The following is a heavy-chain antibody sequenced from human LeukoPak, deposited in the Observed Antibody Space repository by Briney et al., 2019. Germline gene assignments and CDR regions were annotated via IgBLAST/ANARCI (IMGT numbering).Heavy chain of an antibody. Sequence: GASVKVSCKASGYTFTSYGINWVRQAPGQGLEWMGWINPFSDNRNYAQNLQGRVTMTTDTSTSTAYMQLRSLRSDDTALYYCARGGVGLRGWELLHSNDYWGQGTLVTVSS. CDR3: ARGGVGLRGWELLHSNDY. CDR2: INPFSDNR. CDR1: GYTFTSYG. D-gene: IGHD1-26*01. V-gene: IGHV1-18*01. J-gene: IGHJ4*02.